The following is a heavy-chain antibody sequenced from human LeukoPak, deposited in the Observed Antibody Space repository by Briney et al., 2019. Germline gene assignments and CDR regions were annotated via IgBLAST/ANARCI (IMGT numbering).Heavy chain of an antibody. CDR3: ATSSYGDYPRHFDY. Sequence: SETLSLTCTVSGGSISSYYWSWIRQPPGKGLEWIGYIYYSGSTNYNPSLKSRVTISVDTSKNQFSLKLGSVTAADTAVYYCATSSYGDYPRHFDYWGQGTLVTVSS. CDR1: GGSISSYY. D-gene: IGHD4-17*01. CDR2: IYYSGST. V-gene: IGHV4-59*08. J-gene: IGHJ4*02.